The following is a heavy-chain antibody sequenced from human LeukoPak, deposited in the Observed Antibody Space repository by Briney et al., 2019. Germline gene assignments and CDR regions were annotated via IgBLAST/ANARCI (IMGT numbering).Heavy chain of an antibody. CDR2: IYHSGST. J-gene: IGHJ4*02. Sequence: PSETLSLTCSVSGYSISSGDYWGWIRQPPEKGPEWIGSIYHSGSTYSNPSLESRISISVDTSKNQFSLKMNSVTAADTAVYYCARDGGGRIAVAGLWYDWGQGTLVTVSS. V-gene: IGHV4-38-2*02. CDR3: ARDGGGRIAVAGLWYD. CDR1: GYSISSGDY. D-gene: IGHD6-19*01.